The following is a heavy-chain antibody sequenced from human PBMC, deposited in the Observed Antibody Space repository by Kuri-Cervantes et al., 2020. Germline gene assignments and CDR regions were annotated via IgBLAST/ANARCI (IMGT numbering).Heavy chain of an antibody. CDR3: AREGAGYSSSWYSSGPRSYYYYYGMDV. J-gene: IGHJ6*02. D-gene: IGHD6-13*01. Sequence: GGSLRLSCAASGFTFSSYGMHWGRQAPGKGLEWVAVISYDGSNKYYADSVKGRFTISRDNSKNTLYLQMNSLRDEDKAVYYCAREGAGYSSSWYSSGPRSYYYYYGMDVWGQGTTVTVSS. V-gene: IGHV3-33*05. CDR1: GFTFSSYG. CDR2: ISYDGSNK.